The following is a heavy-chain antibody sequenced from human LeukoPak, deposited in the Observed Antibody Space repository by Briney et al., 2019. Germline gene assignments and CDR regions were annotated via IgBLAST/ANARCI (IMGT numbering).Heavy chain of an antibody. Sequence: GGSLRHSCAASGFTFSSYGMHWVRQAPGKGLEWVAVIWYDGSNKYYADSVKGRFTISRDNSKNTLYLQMNSLRAEDTAVYYCAKGGSIAARGGWYYYYYMDGWGEGTTVTVSS. J-gene: IGHJ6*03. D-gene: IGHD6-6*01. CDR2: IWYDGSNK. CDR3: AKGGSIAARGGWYYYYYMDG. CDR1: GFTFSSYG. V-gene: IGHV3-33*06.